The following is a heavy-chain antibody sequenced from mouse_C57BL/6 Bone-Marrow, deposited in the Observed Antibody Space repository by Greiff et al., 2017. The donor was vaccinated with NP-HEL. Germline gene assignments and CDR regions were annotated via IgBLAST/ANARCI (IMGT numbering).Heavy chain of an antibody. D-gene: IGHD2-3*01. J-gene: IGHJ3*01. Sequence: EVKLVESGGDLVKPGGSLKLSCAASGFTLSSYGMSWVRQTPDTRLEWVATISSGGSYTYYPDSVKGRFTISRDNAKNTLYLQMSSLKSEDTAMYYCARRPMMVTTGANWGQGTLVTVSA. CDR1: GFTLSSYG. V-gene: IGHV5-6*02. CDR3: ARRPMMVTTGAN. CDR2: ISSGGSYT.